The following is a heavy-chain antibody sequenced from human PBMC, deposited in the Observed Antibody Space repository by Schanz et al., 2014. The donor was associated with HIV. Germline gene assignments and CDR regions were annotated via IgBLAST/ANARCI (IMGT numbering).Heavy chain of an antibody. CDR1: GFTFSSYG. Sequence: QVQLVDSGGGVVQPGRSLRLSCAASGFTFSSYGMHWVRQAPGKGLEWVAVISYDGSNKYYADSVKGRFTISRDSSKNTLYLQMNGLRAEDTAVYYCARGVPAHSSGWYLDYWGQGTLVIVSS. CDR3: ARGVPAHSSGWYLDY. CDR2: ISYDGSNK. D-gene: IGHD6-19*01. J-gene: IGHJ4*02. V-gene: IGHV3-30*03.